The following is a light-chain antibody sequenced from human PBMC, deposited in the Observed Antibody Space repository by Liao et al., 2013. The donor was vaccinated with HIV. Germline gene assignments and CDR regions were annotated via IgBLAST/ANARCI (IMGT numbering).Light chain of an antibody. CDR2: QDT. Sequence: SYELTQPPSVSVSPGQTASITCSGDKLGDKYACWYQQKPGQSPVLVIYQDTERPSGIPGRFSGSNSGNTATLTISGTQAVDEADYYCQAWDSSIAYVFGTGTKVTVL. CDR1: KLGDKY. V-gene: IGLV3-1*01. J-gene: IGLJ1*01. CDR3: QAWDSSIAYV.